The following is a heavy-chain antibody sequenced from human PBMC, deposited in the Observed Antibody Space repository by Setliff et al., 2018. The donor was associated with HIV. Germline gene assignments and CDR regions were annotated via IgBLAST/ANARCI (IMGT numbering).Heavy chain of an antibody. CDR3: ARDAESVYYYDSSGYFDY. J-gene: IGHJ4*02. D-gene: IGHD3-22*01. CDR2: INPSGGST. CDR1: GYTFTSYY. Sequence: GASVKVSCKASGYTFTSYYMHWVRQAPGQGLEWMGIINPSGGSTSYAQKFQGRVTMTRDTSTSTVYMELSSPRSEDTAVYYRARDAESVYYYDSSGYFDYWGQGTLVTVSS. V-gene: IGHV1-46*01.